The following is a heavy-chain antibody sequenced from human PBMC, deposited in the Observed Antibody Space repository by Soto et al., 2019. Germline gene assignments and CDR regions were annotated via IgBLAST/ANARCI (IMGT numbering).Heavy chain of an antibody. D-gene: IGHD3-10*01. V-gene: IGHV3-66*01. CDR2: IYSGGTT. CDR3: ARGGSGSDWDYYGMDV. Sequence: EVQLVESGGGLVQPGGSLRLSCAGSALTASKNYMSWVRQPPGKGLEWVSVIYSGGTTYYADSVKDRFSISRDNSKSTLYLKMGNLRAGDTAVYYCARGGSGSDWDYYGMDVWGQGTTVTVSS. CDR1: ALTASKNY. J-gene: IGHJ6*02.